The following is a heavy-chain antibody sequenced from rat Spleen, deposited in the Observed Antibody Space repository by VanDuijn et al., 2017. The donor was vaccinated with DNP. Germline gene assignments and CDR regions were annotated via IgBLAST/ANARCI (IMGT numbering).Heavy chain of an antibody. CDR2: IIYDGSST. D-gene: IGHD1-1*01. CDR3: ASSGGEMDA. Sequence: EVQLVESGGGLVQPGNSLKLSCAASGFTFSDYAMAWVRQSPKKGLEWVATIIYDGSSTYYRDSVKGRFTISRDNAKSTLYLQMDSLRSEDTATYYCASSGGEMDAWGQGTSVTVSS. V-gene: IGHV5-17*01. CDR1: GFTFSDYA. J-gene: IGHJ4*01.